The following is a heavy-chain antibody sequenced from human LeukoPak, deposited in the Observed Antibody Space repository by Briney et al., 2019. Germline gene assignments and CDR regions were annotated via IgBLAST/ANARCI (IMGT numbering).Heavy chain of an antibody. D-gene: IGHD3-10*01. CDR3: AKIVMVRGVHFDY. J-gene: IGHJ4*02. CDR2: VSGSGDRT. Sequence: AGGSLRLSCAASGFTFSNYAMSWVRQAPGKGLEWISAVSGSGDRTYYAGSVKGRFTISRDNSKNIVYLRMNSLRAEDTAVYYCAKIVMVRGVHFDYWGQGTLVTVSS. CDR1: GFTFSNYA. V-gene: IGHV3-23*01.